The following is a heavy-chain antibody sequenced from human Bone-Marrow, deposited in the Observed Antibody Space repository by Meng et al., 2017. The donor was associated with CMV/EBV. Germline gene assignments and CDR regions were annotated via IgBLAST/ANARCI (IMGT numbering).Heavy chain of an antibody. Sequence: LRLSCALSGDSVSSISAAWNWIRQSPSRGLEWLGRTYYRSKWYYDYAVSVESRIIINPDTSKNQLSLQLNSVTPEDTAVYFCARDRRNYDRPNFSYSMDVWGQGTTVIVSS. CDR3: ARDRRNYDRPNFSYSMDV. J-gene: IGHJ6*02. CDR2: TYYRSKWYY. D-gene: IGHD4-11*01. V-gene: IGHV6-1*01. CDR1: GDSVSSISAA.